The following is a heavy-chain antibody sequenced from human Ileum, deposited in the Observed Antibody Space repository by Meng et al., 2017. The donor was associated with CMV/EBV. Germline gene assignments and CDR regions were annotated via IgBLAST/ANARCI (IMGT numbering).Heavy chain of an antibody. J-gene: IGHJ4*02. D-gene: IGHD2-15*01. Sequence: HVQLVQSGAGVKKPGASVKVSCKASGYSFNSYYMHWVRQAPGQGLEWLGIINPSAGSTTYAQRFQGRVTMTGDTSTSTFYMELSSLTFEDTAVYYCARRDCSGSSCFYVYWGQGTLVTVSS. CDR3: ARRDCSGSSCFYVY. CDR2: INPSAGST. V-gene: IGHV1-46*02. CDR1: GYSFNSYY.